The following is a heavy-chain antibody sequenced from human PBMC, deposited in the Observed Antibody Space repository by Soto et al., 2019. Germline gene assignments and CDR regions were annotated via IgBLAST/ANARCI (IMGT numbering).Heavy chain of an antibody. CDR2: IHESGKT. CDR3: ARGSGYTAIDF. D-gene: IGHD3-22*01. J-gene: IGHJ4*01. V-gene: IGHV4-59*01. CDR1: GGSISTSY. Sequence: SETLSLTCTVSGGSISTSYWSWIRQPPGKGLEWIGYIHESGKTNYNPSLKSRVATSVDTSKNQFSLRLSSVTAADTAIYYCARGSGYTAIDFWGQGTLVTVPQ.